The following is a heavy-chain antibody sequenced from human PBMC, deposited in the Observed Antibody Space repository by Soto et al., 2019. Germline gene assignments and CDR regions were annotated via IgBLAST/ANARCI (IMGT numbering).Heavy chain of an antibody. Sequence: PSETLSLTCTVYGGSISSSSYYWGWIRKPPGKRLEWIGSIYYRGSTYYKPSLKSRVTKSVETSKKQYTQKMNSVTAADTAVYYCARHDEWLGYWGQGTLVTVS. CDR2: IYYRGST. CDR3: ARHDEWLGY. D-gene: IGHD6-19*01. J-gene: IGHJ4*02. CDR1: GGSISSSSYY. V-gene: IGHV4-39*01.